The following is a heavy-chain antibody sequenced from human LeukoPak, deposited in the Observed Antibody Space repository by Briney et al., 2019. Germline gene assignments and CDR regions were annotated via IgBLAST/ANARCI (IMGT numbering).Heavy chain of an antibody. Sequence: SETLSLTCAVSGGSISSSNWWSWVRQPPGKGLEWIGEIYHSGSTNYNPSLKSRVAISVDKSKNQFSLKLSSVTAADTAVYYCARVGYDILTGSFSAFDIWGQGTMVTVSS. J-gene: IGHJ3*02. V-gene: IGHV4-4*02. CDR2: IYHSGST. CDR3: ARVGYDILTGSFSAFDI. CDR1: GGSISSSNW. D-gene: IGHD3-9*01.